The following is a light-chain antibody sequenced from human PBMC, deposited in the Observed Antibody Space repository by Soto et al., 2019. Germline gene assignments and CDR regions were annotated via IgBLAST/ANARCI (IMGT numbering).Light chain of an antibody. CDR1: SSDIGNYNL. V-gene: IGLV2-23*02. Sequence: QSVLTQPASVSGSPGQSITISCTGTSSDIGNYNLVSWYQQHPGRAPKLMSYEVDSRPSGVSSRFSGSKSGNTASLTISGLQAEDEADYYCSSYAGIREVFGTGTKVTVL. J-gene: IGLJ1*01. CDR2: EVD. CDR3: SSYAGIREV.